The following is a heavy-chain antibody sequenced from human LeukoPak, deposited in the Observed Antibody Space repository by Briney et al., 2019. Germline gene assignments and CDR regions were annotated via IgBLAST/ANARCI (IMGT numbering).Heavy chain of an antibody. CDR1: GFTFSSYG. CDR2: IWYDGSNK. CDR3: ARVATSDCGGDCYMDY. Sequence: GGSLRLSCAASGFTFSSYGMHWVRQAPGKGLEWVAVIWYDGSNKYYADSVKGRFTISRDNSKNTLYLQMNSLRAEDTAVYYCARVATSDCGGDCYMDYWGQGTLVTVSS. V-gene: IGHV3-33*01. D-gene: IGHD2-21*02. J-gene: IGHJ4*02.